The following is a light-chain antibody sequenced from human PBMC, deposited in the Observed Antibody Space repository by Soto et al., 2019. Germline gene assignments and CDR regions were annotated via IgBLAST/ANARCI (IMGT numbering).Light chain of an antibody. Sequence: EIVLTQSPGTLSLSPGERATLSCRASQSVNNNYLAWYQQKPGQAPRLLIYGASSRATGMPDRFRGSGAGKDFTPTIRIPEPEYFAVYYCQQYGSSQYTFGQGTKLEIK. J-gene: IGKJ2*01. CDR1: QSVNNNY. CDR2: GAS. CDR3: QQYGSSQYT. V-gene: IGKV3-20*01.